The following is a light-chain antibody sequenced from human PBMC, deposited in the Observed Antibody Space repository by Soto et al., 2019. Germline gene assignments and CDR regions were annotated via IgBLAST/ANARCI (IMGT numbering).Light chain of an antibody. Sequence: QSALTQPASVSGSPGQSITISCTGTSGDVGSYNLVSWFQQHPGEAPKLMIYEGTKRPSGVSNRFSGSKSGNTASLTISGLQAEDEAHYYCCSYAGSDTMLFGGGTQLTVL. CDR2: EGT. CDR1: SGDVGSYNL. CDR3: CSYAGSDTML. J-gene: IGLJ2*01. V-gene: IGLV2-23*01.